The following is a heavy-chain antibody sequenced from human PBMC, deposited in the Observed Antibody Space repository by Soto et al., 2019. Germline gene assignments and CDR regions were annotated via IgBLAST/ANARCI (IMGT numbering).Heavy chain of an antibody. V-gene: IGHV1-69*12. Sequence: QVQLVQSGAEVKKPGSSVKVSCKASGGTFSSYAISWVRQAPGQGLEWMGGIIPIFDTADYAQKFQGRVTITADESPNTADMELSSLRSEDTAVYYCAGHSSGVPGYYYGMDVWGQGTTVTVSS. D-gene: IGHD3-22*01. CDR3: AGHSSGVPGYYYGMDV. CDR1: GGTFSSYA. J-gene: IGHJ6*02. CDR2: IIPIFDTA.